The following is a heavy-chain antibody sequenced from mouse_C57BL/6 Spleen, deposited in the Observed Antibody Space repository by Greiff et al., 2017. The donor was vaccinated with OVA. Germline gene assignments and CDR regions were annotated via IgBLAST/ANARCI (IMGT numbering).Heavy chain of an antibody. Sequence: LQQPGAELVKPGASVKLSCKASGFTFTSYWMHWVKQRPGQGLEWIGMIHPNSGSTNYNEKFKSKATLTVDKSSSTAYMQLSSLTSEDSAVYYCARHGGVGFDVWGTGTTVTVSS. CDR2: IHPNSGST. V-gene: IGHV1-64*01. CDR1: GFTFTSYW. CDR3: ARHGGVGFDV. J-gene: IGHJ1*03.